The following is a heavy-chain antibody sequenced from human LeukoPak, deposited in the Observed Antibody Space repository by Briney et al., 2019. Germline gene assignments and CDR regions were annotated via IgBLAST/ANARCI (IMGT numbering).Heavy chain of an antibody. CDR1: GYTFTSYG. Sequence: ASVKVSCKASGYTFTSYGISWVRQAPGQGLEWMGWISAYNGNTNYAQKLQGRVTMTTDTSASTAYMELRSLRSDDTAVYYCARGPSSIAAADYYFDYWGQGTLVTVSS. J-gene: IGHJ4*02. CDR3: ARGPSSIAAADYYFDY. V-gene: IGHV1-18*04. D-gene: IGHD6-13*01. CDR2: ISAYNGNT.